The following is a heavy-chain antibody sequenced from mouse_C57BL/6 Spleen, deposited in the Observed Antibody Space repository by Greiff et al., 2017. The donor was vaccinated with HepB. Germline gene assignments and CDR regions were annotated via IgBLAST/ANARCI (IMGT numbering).Heavy chain of an antibody. Sequence: EVKLVESGPGLVKPSQSLSLTCSVTGYSITSGYYWNWIRQFPGNKLEWMGYISYDGSNNYNPSLKNRISITRDTSKNHFFLKLNSVTTEDTATYYCARGGNWDGGWFAYWGQGTLVTVSA. CDR1: GYSITSGYY. CDR2: ISYDGSN. J-gene: IGHJ3*01. D-gene: IGHD4-1*01. V-gene: IGHV3-6*01. CDR3: ARGGNWDGGWFAY.